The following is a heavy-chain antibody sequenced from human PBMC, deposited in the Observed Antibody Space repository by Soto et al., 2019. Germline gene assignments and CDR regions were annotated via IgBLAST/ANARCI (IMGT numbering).Heavy chain of an antibody. J-gene: IGHJ5*02. CDR2: VIPLFGTT. CDR3: ARSGEAYYDVLTGYYKGSWFDP. Sequence: QVQLVQSGAEVSRTGSSVKGSCKASGGSFSYYAFSWVRQGPGQGLEWMGGVIPLFGTTKYAQTFQGRVTITADESTKIVYMELSSLRSEDTAVYYCARSGEAYYDVLTGYYKGSWFDPWGQGTLVTVSS. CDR1: GGSFSYYA. D-gene: IGHD3-9*01. V-gene: IGHV1-69*01.